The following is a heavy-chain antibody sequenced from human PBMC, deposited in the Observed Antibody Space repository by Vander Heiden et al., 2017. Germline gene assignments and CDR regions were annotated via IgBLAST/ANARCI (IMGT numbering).Heavy chain of an antibody. CDR3: ARYGGDYGNSFDV. J-gene: IGHJ3*01. CDR2: TFYRSKQYT. D-gene: IGHD4-17*01. V-gene: IGHV6-1*01. CDR1: GDSVSSNSAV. Sequence: QVQLQQSGPGLVKPSQTISLTCSIPGDSVSSNSAVWNWIRQSPSRGLEWLGRTFYRSKQYTDYGVSVRSRITINPDTSKNQFSLQLNSVTPEDTAVYFCARYGGDYGNSFDVWGQGTLVTVSS.